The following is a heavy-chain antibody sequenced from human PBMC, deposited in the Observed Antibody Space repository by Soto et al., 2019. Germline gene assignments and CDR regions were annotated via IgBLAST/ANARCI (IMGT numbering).Heavy chain of an antibody. Sequence: GGSLRLSCAASGFTFSNYHMNWVRQAPGKGLEWVSSISSSSSYKYYADSVKGRFTISRDNAKNSLFLQMNSLRAEDTAVYYCARGGIVVPASVPNFYWGQGTLVTVSS. CDR1: GFTFSNYH. D-gene: IGHD2-2*01. J-gene: IGHJ4*02. V-gene: IGHV3-21*01. CDR2: ISSSSSYK. CDR3: ARGGIVVPASVPNFY.